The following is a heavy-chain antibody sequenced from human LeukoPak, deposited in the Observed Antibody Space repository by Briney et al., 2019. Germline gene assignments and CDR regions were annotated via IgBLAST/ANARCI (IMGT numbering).Heavy chain of an antibody. D-gene: IGHD2-2*02. CDR1: GGSISSYY. CDR2: IYYGGST. V-gene: IGHV4-59*01. CDR3: ARDDPGSAAIGNWFDP. Sequence: SETLFLTCTVSGGSISSYYWSWIRQPPGKGLEWIGYIYYGGSTNYNPSLKSRVTISVDTSKNQFSLKLSSVTAADTAVYYCARDDPGSAAIGNWFDPWGQGTLVTVSS. J-gene: IGHJ5*02.